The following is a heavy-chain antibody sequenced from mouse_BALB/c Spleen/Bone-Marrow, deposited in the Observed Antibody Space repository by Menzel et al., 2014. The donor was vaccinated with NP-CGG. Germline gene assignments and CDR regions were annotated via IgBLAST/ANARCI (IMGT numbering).Heavy chain of an antibody. CDR3: ARLYYYGLQDY. D-gene: IGHD1-1*01. V-gene: IGHV4-1*02. CDR2: INPDSSTV. Sequence: EVKLVESGGGLVQPGGSLKLSCTASGFDFSRYWMSWVRQAPGKGLERIGEINPDSSTVNYTPSLKDKFIISRDNAKNTLYLQMSKVRSEDTALYYCARLYYYGLQDYWGQGTTLTVSS. CDR1: GFDFSRYW. J-gene: IGHJ2*01.